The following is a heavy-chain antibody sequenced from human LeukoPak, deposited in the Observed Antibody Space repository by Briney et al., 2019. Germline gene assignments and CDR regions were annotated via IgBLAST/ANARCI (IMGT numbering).Heavy chain of an antibody. CDR3: ARHHTGPDAFDI. D-gene: IGHD4-17*01. Sequence: PSETLSLTCAVYGGSFSGYYWSWIRQPPGKGLEWIGEINHSGSTNYNPSLKSRVTISVDTSKNQFSLKLSSVTAADTAVYYCARHHTGPDAFDIWGQGTMVTVSS. CDR2: INHSGST. CDR1: GGSFSGYY. J-gene: IGHJ3*02. V-gene: IGHV4-34*01.